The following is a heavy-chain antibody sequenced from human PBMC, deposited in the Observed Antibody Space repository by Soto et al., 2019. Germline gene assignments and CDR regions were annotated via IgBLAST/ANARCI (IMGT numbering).Heavy chain of an antibody. CDR1: GGSFSGYY. J-gene: IGHJ5*02. Sequence: QVQLQQWGAGLLKPSETLSLTCAVYGGSFSGYYWSWIRQPPGKGLEWIGEINHSGSTNYNPSLKSRVTISVDTSKNQFSLTLSSVTAADTAVYYCARGLVRGRNWFDPWGQGTLVTVSS. CDR2: INHSGST. D-gene: IGHD3-10*01. V-gene: IGHV4-34*01. CDR3: ARGLVRGRNWFDP.